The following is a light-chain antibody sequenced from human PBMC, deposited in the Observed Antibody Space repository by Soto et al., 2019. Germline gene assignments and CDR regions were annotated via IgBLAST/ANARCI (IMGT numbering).Light chain of an antibody. CDR2: GAS. J-gene: IGKJ5*01. Sequence: EIVMTQSPATLSVSPGETATLSCRASQSVSNNYFAWYQQKPGQAPRLLIFGASTRATGIPDRFSGSGAGAYFNLTISRLEPADFGVYYCQQYGSSHTFGQGTRLEIK. CDR1: QSVSNNY. CDR3: QQYGSSHT. V-gene: IGKV3-20*01.